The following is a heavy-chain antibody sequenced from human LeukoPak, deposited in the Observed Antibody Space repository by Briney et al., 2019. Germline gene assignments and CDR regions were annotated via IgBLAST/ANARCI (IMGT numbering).Heavy chain of an antibody. V-gene: IGHV4-39*01. J-gene: IGHJ3*02. CDR3: ARSYCSSSCYAVGAFDI. CDR2: IHYSGST. Sequence: SLRLSCAASGFTFSSYAINWVRQPPGKGLEWMGSIHYSGSTYYNPSLKSRVTISVDMSKNQFSLKLSSVTAADTAVYYCARSYCSSSCYAVGAFDIWGQGTVVTVSS. D-gene: IGHD2-2*01. CDR1: GFTFSSYAIN.